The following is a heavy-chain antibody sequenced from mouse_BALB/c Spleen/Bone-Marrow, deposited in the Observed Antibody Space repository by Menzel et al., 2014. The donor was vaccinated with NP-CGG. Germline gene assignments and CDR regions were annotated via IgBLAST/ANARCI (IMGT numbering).Heavy chain of an antibody. Sequence: EVKLLESGGGLVQPGRSLKLSCAASGFDFSRYWMNWVRRAPGKGLEWIGEINPDSSTINYTPSLKDKFIISRDNAKNTLYLQMSKVRSEDTALYYCARPYYRYLYFDYWGQGTTLTVSS. CDR1: GFDFSRYW. CDR3: ARPYYRYLYFDY. D-gene: IGHD2-14*01. J-gene: IGHJ2*01. V-gene: IGHV4-1*02. CDR2: INPDSSTI.